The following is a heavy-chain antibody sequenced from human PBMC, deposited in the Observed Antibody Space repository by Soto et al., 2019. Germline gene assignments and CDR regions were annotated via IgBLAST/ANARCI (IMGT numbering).Heavy chain of an antibody. Sequence: EVQLVESGGGLVQPGGSLRLSCAASGFSFSSYTMNWVRQAPGKGLEWLAYISSPSTAMYYADSVKGRFTISRDNAENSLFLQMTSLTDEDTAVYYCATSFGVYWFSLAYWGQGSLVTVSS. J-gene: IGHJ4*02. CDR1: GFSFSSYT. CDR2: ISSPSTAM. D-gene: IGHD4-17*01. CDR3: ATSFGVYWFSLAY. V-gene: IGHV3-48*02.